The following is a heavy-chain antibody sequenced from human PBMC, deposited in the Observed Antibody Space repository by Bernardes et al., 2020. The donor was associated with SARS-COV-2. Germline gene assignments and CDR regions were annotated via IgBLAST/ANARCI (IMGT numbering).Heavy chain of an antibody. Sequence: SETLSLTCSVSGGPISNSYWSWIRQPPGKGLEWIGYISYSRYTKFNPSLKSRVTLSVDTSKTQFSLNLMSVSAADAPVYYCARERPGVGADFDIWGRGALGTVSS. CDR2: ISYSRYT. V-gene: IGHV4-59*01. CDR1: GGPISNSY. D-gene: IGHD2-15*01. J-gene: IGHJ2*01. CDR3: ARERPGVGADFDI.